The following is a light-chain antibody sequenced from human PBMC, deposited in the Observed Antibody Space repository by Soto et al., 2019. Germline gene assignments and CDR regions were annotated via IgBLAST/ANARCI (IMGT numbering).Light chain of an antibody. CDR1: QSITSSY. CDR2: GAS. CDR3: QQYGYSPIT. Sequence: VLTQSPDSLSLSPVERATLSCRASQSITSSYLAWYRQKPGQAPRLLIYGASYRATGIPDKFSGSGSGTDFTLTIDGLEPEDFAVYYCQQYGYSPITFGQGTRLEIK. V-gene: IGKV3-20*01. J-gene: IGKJ5*01.